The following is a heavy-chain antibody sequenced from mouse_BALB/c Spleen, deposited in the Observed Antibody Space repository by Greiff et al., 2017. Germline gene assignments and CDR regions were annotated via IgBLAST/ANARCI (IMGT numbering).Heavy chain of an antibody. V-gene: IGHV5-4*02. D-gene: IGHD2-3*01. CDR1: GFTFSDYY. CDR2: ISDGGSYT. CDR3: ARDGYYVRSAMDY. Sequence: EVKLMESGGGLVKPGGSLKLSCAASGFTFSDYYMYWVRQTPEKRLEWVATISDGGSYTYYPDSVKGRFTISRDNAKNNLYLQMSSLKSEDTAMYYCARDGYYVRSAMDYWGQGTSVTVSS. J-gene: IGHJ4*01.